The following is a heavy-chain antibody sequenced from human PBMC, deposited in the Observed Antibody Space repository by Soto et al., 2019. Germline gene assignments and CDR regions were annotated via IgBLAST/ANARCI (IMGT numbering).Heavy chain of an antibody. J-gene: IGHJ5*02. D-gene: IGHD2-15*01. Sequence: PSETLSLTCAVYGGSFSGYYWSWIRQPPGKGLEWIGEINHSGSTNYNPSLKSRVTISVDTSKNQFSLKLSSVTAADTAVYYCARDLLYCSGGSCYWSWFDPWGQGTLVTVSS. CDR3: ARDLLYCSGGSCYWSWFDP. CDR1: GGSFSGYY. CDR2: INHSGST. V-gene: IGHV4-34*01.